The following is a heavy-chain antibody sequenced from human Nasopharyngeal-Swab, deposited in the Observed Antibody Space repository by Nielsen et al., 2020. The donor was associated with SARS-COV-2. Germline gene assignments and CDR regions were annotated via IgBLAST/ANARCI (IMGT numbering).Heavy chain of an antibody. V-gene: IGHV1-24*01. J-gene: IGHJ5*02. CDR3: ATAPPIRYGEETGWFDP. CDR1: GYTLTELS. CDR2: FDPEDGET. Sequence: ASVKVSCKVSGYTLTELSMHWVRQAPGKGLEWMGGFDPEDGETIYAQKFQGRVTMTGDTSTDTAYMELSSLRSEDTAVYYCATAPPIRYGEETGWFDPWGQGTLVTVSS. D-gene: IGHD4-17*01.